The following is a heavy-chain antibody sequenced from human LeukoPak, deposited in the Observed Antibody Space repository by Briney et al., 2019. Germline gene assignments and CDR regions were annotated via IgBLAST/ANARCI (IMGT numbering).Heavy chain of an antibody. D-gene: IGHD3-22*01. CDR1: GFTFSSYW. CDR3: AKYYYDSSGYYSEIAFDI. Sequence: GGSLRLSCAASGFTFSSYWMSWVRQAPGKGLEWVANIKQDGSEKYYVDSVKGRFTISRDNAKNSLYLQMNSLRAEDTAVYYCAKYYYDSSGYYSEIAFDIWGQGTMVTVSS. CDR2: IKQDGSEK. V-gene: IGHV3-7*01. J-gene: IGHJ3*02.